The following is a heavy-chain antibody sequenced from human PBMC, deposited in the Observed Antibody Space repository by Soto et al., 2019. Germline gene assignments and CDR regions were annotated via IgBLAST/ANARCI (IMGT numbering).Heavy chain of an antibody. Sequence: ETLSLTCTVSGGTIRSSNYYWAWIRQPPGKGLEWIGSIDYSGSTYYNPSLKSRVTISVDTSKNHFSLKLGSVTAADTALYYCSRRAPEGFDPWGQGTLVTVSS. CDR2: IDYSGST. J-gene: IGHJ5*02. CDR1: GGTIRSSNYY. V-gene: IGHV4-39*02. CDR3: SRRAPEGFDP.